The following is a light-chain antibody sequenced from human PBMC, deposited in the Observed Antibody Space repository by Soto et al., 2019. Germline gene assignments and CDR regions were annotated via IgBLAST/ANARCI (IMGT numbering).Light chain of an antibody. Sequence: QSALTQPASVSASPGQLITISCTGTSSDVGGYEYVSWYQQHPGKAPKLILYDVTTRPSGVSNRFSGSKSGNTASLTISGLQAEDEADYYCTSYTTSIYVFGTGTKVTVL. CDR3: TSYTTSIYV. CDR1: SSDVGGYEY. CDR2: DVT. J-gene: IGLJ1*01. V-gene: IGLV2-14*01.